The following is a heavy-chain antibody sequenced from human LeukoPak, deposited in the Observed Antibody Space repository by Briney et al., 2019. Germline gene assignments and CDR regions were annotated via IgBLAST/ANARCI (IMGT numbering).Heavy chain of an antibody. J-gene: IGHJ4*02. Sequence: ASVKVSCKASGYTFTSYDINWVRQATGQGLEWMGWINTNTGNPTYAQGFTGRFVFSLDTSASTAYLQISSLKAEDTAVYYCARLIGGSGSYCSYWGQGTLVTVSS. V-gene: IGHV7-4-1*02. CDR1: GYTFTSYD. CDR2: INTNTGNP. CDR3: ARLIGGSGSYCSY. D-gene: IGHD3-10*01.